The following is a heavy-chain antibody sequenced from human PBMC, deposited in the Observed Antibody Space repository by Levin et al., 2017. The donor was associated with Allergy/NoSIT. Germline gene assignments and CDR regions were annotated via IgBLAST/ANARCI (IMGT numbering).Heavy chain of an antibody. D-gene: IGHD1-26*01. CDR2: ISHDGSSE. CDR1: GFTFSNHA. Sequence: GGSLRLSCAASGFTFSNHAIHWVRQAPGKGLEWVALISHDGSSEFYADSVKGRFTISRDISKNTLYLQMNSLRPEDTAVYYCARVMWESRHTSNFDYWGQGTLVTVSS. J-gene: IGHJ4*02. V-gene: IGHV3-30-3*01. CDR3: ARVMWESRHTSNFDY.